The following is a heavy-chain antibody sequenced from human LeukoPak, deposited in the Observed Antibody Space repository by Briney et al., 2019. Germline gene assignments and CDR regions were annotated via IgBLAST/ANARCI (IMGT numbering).Heavy chain of an antibody. J-gene: IGHJ5*02. D-gene: IGHD6-13*01. CDR3: ARDLRGVKRSSNWFDP. CDR2: VNPSGGST. Sequence: ASVKVSFTASGYTFTSYYMHWVRQAPGQGLEWMGIVNPSGGSTSYAQKFQGRVTMTRDTSTSTVYMELSSLRSEDTAVYYCARDLRGVKRSSNWFDPWGQGTLVTVSS. CDR1: GYTFTSYY. V-gene: IGHV1-46*01.